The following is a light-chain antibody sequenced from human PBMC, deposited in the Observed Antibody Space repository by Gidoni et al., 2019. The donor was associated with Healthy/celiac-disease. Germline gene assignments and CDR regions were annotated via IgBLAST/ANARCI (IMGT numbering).Light chain of an antibody. CDR1: QNVSSN. CDR2: CAS. V-gene: IGKV3-15*01. J-gene: IGKJ1*01. Sequence: EIVMTQSPATLSVSPGERATLPCRSSQNVSSNLAWYQQRPGQAPRLLIYCASTRATGIPARFSGSVCGTEFTLTISSLQSEGFAVYSCQKYHTWTPWTLGQGTKVEIK. CDR3: QKYHTWTPWT.